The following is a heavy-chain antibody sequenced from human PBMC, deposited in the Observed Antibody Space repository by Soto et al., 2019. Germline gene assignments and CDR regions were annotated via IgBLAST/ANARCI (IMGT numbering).Heavy chain of an antibody. CDR2: ISSSGSYL. D-gene: IGHD1-1*01. CDR1: GFTFSTHA. Sequence: EVQLVESGGGRIEPGGSLRLSCAASGFTFSTHAMVWVRQAPGKGLEWVSSISSSGSYLYYADSVEGRFTISRDDARNSVHLQMNSLRVEDTAVYYCVRDGNSHEFCGQGTLVAVSS. J-gene: IGHJ4*02. V-gene: IGHV3-21*01. CDR3: VRDGNSHEF.